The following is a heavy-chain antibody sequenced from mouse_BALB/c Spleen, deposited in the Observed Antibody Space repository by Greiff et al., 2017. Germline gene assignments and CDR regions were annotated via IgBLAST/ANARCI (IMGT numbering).Heavy chain of an antibody. Sequence: QVQLQQSGPELVKPGASVKISCKASGYSFTSYYIHWVKQRPGQGLEWIGWIFPGSGNTKYNEKFKGKATLTADTSSSTAYMQLSSLTSEDSAVYFCARGDYDYYFDYWGQGTTLTVSS. J-gene: IGHJ2*01. V-gene: IGHV1-66*01. CDR3: ARGDYDYYFDY. CDR1: GYSFTSYY. CDR2: IFPGSGNT. D-gene: IGHD2-4*01.